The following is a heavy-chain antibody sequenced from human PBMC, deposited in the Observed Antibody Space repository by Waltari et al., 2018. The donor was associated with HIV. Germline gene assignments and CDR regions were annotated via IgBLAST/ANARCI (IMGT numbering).Heavy chain of an antibody. CDR3: ASSTPDPVLRYFDWLSNWFDP. CDR1: GGSISSSSYY. J-gene: IGHJ5*02. V-gene: IGHV4-39*01. D-gene: IGHD3-9*01. Sequence: QLQLQESGPGLVKPSETLSLTCTVSGGSISSSSYYWGWIRQPPGKGLEWIGSIYYSGSTYYNPSRKSRVTISVDTAKNQFSLKLSSVTAADTAVYYCASSTPDPVLRYFDWLSNWFDPWGQGTLVTVSS. CDR2: IYYSGST.